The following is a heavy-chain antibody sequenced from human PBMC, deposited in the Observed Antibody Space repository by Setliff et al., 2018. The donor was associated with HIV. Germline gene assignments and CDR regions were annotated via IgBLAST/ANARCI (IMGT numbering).Heavy chain of an antibody. CDR2: INTATVTTT. J-gene: IGHJ4*02. V-gene: IGHV3-48*02. D-gene: IGHD1-26*01. CDR1: GFSFSSYS. Sequence: PGWSLRLSCAASGFSFSSYSMNWVRQAPGKGLEWIAYINTATVTTTVYYADSVKGRFTVSRDNAKNSLFLDMNSLRDDDSAVYYCARVGRIYYFEHWGQGTVVTVSS. CDR3: ARVGRIYYFEH.